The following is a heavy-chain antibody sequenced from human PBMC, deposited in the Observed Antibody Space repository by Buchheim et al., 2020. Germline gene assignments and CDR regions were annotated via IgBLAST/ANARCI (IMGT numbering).Heavy chain of an antibody. CDR3: ASRGYYDSSGSLDY. Sequence: QVQLQESGPGLVKPSETLSLTCTVSGGSISSYYWTWFRQPPGKGLEWIGYIYYSGSTNYNPSLKSRVTISVDTSKNQFSLKLSSVTAADTGVYYCASRGYYDSSGSLDYWGQGTL. J-gene: IGHJ4*02. CDR2: IYYSGST. CDR1: GGSISSYY. V-gene: IGHV4-59*01. D-gene: IGHD3-22*01.